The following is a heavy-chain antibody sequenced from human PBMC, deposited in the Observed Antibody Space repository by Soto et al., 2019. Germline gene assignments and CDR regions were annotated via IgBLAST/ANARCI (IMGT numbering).Heavy chain of an antibody. CDR1: GFTFSSYE. V-gene: IGHV3-48*03. CDR3: ARDQEAARPNFFDY. D-gene: IGHD6-6*01. CDR2: ISSSGSTI. Sequence: EVQLVESGGGLVQPGGSLRLSCAASGFTFSSYEMNWVRQAPGKGLEWVSYISSSGSTIYYADSVKGRFTISRDNAKNSLYLQMNCLRAEDTAVYYCARDQEAARPNFFDYWGQGTLVTVSS. J-gene: IGHJ4*02.